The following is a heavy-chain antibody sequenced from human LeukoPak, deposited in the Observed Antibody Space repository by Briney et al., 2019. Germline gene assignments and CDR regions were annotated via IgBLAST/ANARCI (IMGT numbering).Heavy chain of an antibody. D-gene: IGHD3-10*01. V-gene: IGHV4-39*07. CDR2: IYSSGST. J-gene: IGHJ5*02. Sequence: SETLSLTCTVSGGSISSSTYYWGWIRQPPGKGLEWIGSIYSSGSTYYNPSLRSRVTISIDRSENQFSLRLSSVTAADTAIYYCARYGWGSYRFDPWGQGTLVTVSS. CDR1: GGSISSSTYY. CDR3: ARYGWGSYRFDP.